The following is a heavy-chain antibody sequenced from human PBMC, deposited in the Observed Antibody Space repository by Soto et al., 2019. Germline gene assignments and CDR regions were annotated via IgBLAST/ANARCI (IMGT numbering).Heavy chain of an antibody. J-gene: IGHJ4*02. CDR2: IYYSGTT. D-gene: IGHD1-26*01. V-gene: IGHV4-28*01. Sequence: VTLQKPAQGLGKPSTTLSLTCAASGYSISSINWWAWIGQPPGKGLEWIGYIYYSGTTTYNPSLKSRVTMSVDTSKNQFSLKLTSVTAVDTAVYYCARREIQGPIDYWGQGTLVTVSS. CDR1: GYSISSINW. CDR3: ARREIQGPIDY.